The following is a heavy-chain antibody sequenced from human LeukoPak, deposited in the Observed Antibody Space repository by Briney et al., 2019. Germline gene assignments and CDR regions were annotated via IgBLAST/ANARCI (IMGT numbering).Heavy chain of an antibody. CDR2: ISGHQGNT. D-gene: IGHD5-12*01. CDR1: GYTFSTYG. V-gene: IGHV1-18*01. CDR3: ARSDLATITAGPFEY. J-gene: IGHJ4*02. Sequence: ASVKVSRKASGYTFSTYGITWVRQARGQGLEWRGWISGHQGNTKYAQNFQGRVTMTIDTSTSTAYMDLRSLRSDDTAIYFCARSDLATITAGPFEYWGQGTLVAVSS.